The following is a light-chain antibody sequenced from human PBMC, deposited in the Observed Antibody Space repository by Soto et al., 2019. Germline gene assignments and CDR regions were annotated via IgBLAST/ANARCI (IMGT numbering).Light chain of an antibody. Sequence: DIVLTQSPATLSLSPGDRVTLSCRASQTVGRFLSWYQHSPGQGPRLLVYDASNRATGVPARFSGSGSETDFTLTISGLVPEDFAVYYCQQRLHWPITFGQGTRLEIK. V-gene: IGKV3-11*01. CDR1: QTVGRF. CDR2: DAS. CDR3: QQRLHWPIT. J-gene: IGKJ5*01.